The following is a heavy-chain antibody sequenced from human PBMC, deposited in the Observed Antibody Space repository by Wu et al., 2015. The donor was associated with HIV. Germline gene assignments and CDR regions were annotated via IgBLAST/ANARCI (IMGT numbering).Heavy chain of an antibody. CDR2: INPNNGDT. J-gene: IGHJ2*01. CDR3: ARDSRYCSGTTCYLYWYFHL. Sequence: QVQLVQSGAEVKKPGASVKVSCQASGYTFTDYYLHWVRQAPGQGLEWMGWINPNNGDTNSAEKFQGRVFMTRDTSINTAYMELTRLSSDDSAVYYCARDSRYCSGTTCYLYWYFHLWGRGTLVTVSS. CDR1: GYTFTDYY. D-gene: IGHD2-2*01. V-gene: IGHV1-2*02.